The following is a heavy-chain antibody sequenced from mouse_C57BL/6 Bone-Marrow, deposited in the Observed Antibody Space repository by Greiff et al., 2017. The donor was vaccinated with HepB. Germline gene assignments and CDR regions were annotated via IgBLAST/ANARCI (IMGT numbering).Heavy chain of an antibody. CDR2: IYPRSGNT. V-gene: IGHV1-81*01. CDR3: ARKWDDYDRGAWFAY. Sequence: QVQLQQPGAELARPGASVKLSCKASGYTFTSYGISWVKQRTGQGLEWIGEIYPRSGNTNYNEKFKGKATLTADKSSSTAYMELRSLTSEDSAVYSGARKWDDYDRGAWFAYWGQGTLVTVSS. D-gene: IGHD2-4*01. J-gene: IGHJ3*01. CDR1: GYTFTSYG.